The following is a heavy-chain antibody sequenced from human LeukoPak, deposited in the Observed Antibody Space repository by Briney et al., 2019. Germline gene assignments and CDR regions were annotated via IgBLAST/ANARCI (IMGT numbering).Heavy chain of an antibody. CDR1: GGSISSYY. D-gene: IGHD3-22*01. CDR3: ARVQYYYDSSGYYFDY. Sequence: SETLSLTCTVSGGSISSYYWSWIRQPAGKGLEWIGRIYTSGSTNYNPSLKSRVTMSVDTSKNQFSLKLSSVTAADTAVYYCARVQYYYDSSGYYFDYWGQGTLVTVSS. J-gene: IGHJ4*02. CDR2: IYTSGST. V-gene: IGHV4-4*07.